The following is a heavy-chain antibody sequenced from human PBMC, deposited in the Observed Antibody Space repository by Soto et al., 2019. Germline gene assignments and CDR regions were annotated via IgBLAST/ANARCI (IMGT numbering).Heavy chain of an antibody. CDR2: ISAYNGNT. Sequence: GASVKVSCKASGYTLTSYGISWVRQAPGQGLEWMGWISAYNGNTNYAQKLQGRVTMTTDTSTSTAYMELRSLRSDDTAVYYCARPIPYCGGDCSPNYGMDVWGQGTTVTVSS. J-gene: IGHJ6*02. D-gene: IGHD2-21*02. CDR3: ARPIPYCGGDCSPNYGMDV. CDR1: GYTLTSYG. V-gene: IGHV1-18*01.